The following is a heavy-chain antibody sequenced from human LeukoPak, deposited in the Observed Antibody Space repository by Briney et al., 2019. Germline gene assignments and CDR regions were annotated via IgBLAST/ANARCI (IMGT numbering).Heavy chain of an antibody. CDR3: ASWCSGGSCYGDY. D-gene: IGHD2-15*01. V-gene: IGHV3-30-3*01. Sequence: QPGGSLRLSCAASGFTFSSYAMHWVRQAPGKGLEWVAVISYDGSNKYYADSVKGRFTISRDNSKNTLCLQMNSLRAEDTAVYYCASWCSGGSCYGDYWGQGTLVTVSS. J-gene: IGHJ4*02. CDR1: GFTFSSYA. CDR2: ISYDGSNK.